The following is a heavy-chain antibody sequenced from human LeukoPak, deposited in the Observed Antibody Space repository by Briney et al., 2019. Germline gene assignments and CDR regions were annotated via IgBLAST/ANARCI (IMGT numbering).Heavy chain of an antibody. CDR2: IDYSGNT. V-gene: IGHV4-38-2*02. CDR1: GYSISSGYY. D-gene: IGHD6-13*01. J-gene: IGHJ5*02. Sequence: SETLSLTCTVSGYSISSGYYWGWIRQPPGKGLEWIGNIDYSGNTYYNPSLQSRVTISVDKSKNQFSLKLNSVTAADTAMYYCARPPGIAAAWFDPWGQGTLVTVSS. CDR3: ARPPGIAAAWFDP.